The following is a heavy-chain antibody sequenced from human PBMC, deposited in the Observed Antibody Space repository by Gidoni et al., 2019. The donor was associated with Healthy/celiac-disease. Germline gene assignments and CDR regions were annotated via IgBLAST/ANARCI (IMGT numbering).Heavy chain of an antibody. J-gene: IGHJ3*01. D-gene: IGHD1-26*01. CDR2: ISGSGGNT. V-gene: IGHV3-23*01. CDR3: AKGRDNFGSLDAFDV. CDR1: GFHFTHYA. Sequence: EVQLLESGGGLVQPGGSLSLSCAACGFHFTHYARTWVRQAPGRGLEWVSSISGSGGNTYYADSVKGRFTISRDNSKNTLYLQMNSLRAEDTAVYYCAKGRDNFGSLDAFDVWGQGTMVTVSS.